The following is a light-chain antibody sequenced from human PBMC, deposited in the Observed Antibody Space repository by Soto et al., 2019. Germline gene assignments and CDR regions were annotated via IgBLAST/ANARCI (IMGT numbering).Light chain of an antibody. V-gene: IGKV1-39*01. J-gene: IGKJ4*01. CDR2: AAS. Sequence: DIQMSQSPSSLSASVGDRVTITCRASQSISSYLIWYQQKPGKAPKLLIYAASSLQSGVPSRFSGSGSGTDFTLTISSLQPEDIATYYCQQSYSTPLTFGGGTKVEIK. CDR1: QSISSY. CDR3: QQSYSTPLT.